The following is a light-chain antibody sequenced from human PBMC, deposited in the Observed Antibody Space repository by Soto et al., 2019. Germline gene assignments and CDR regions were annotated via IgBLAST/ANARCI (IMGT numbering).Light chain of an antibody. V-gene: IGKV1-13*02. CDR2: DVS. J-gene: IGKJ5*01. Sequence: AIQLTQSPSSLSASVGDRVTITCRASQDIRGALAWYQQTPGKAPKILIYDVSTLQSGVPSRFSGSSSGTDFSMIISSVQNVDFSTYFCQQFNRYPITFGQGTRLDSK. CDR1: QDIRGA. CDR3: QQFNRYPIT.